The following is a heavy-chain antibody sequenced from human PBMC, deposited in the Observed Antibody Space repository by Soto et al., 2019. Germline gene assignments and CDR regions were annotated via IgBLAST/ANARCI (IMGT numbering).Heavy chain of an antibody. J-gene: IGHJ4*02. V-gene: IGHV3-30*18. CDR2: ISYDGSNK. CDR1: GFTFSSYG. Sequence: QVQLVESGGGVVQPGRSLRLSCAASGFTFSSYGMHWVRQAPGKGLEWVAVISYDGSNKYYADSVKGRFTISRDNSKNTLYLQMISLRAEDTAVYYCAKGGGAPDYWGQGTLVTVSS. CDR3: AKGGGAPDY. D-gene: IGHD3-16*01.